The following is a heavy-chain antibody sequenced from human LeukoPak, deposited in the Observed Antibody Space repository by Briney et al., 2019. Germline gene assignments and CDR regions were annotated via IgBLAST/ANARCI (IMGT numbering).Heavy chain of an antibody. CDR3: ATVASSGWYVGYYFDY. CDR2: FDPEDGET. CDR1: GYTLTELS. J-gene: IGHJ4*02. V-gene: IGHV1-24*01. D-gene: IGHD6-19*01. Sequence: ASVKVSCKVSGYTLTELSMHWVRQAPGKGLEWMGGFDPEDGETIYAQKFQGRVTMTEDTSTDTAYMELSSLRSEDTAVYYCATVASSGWYVGYYFDYWGQGTLVTVSS.